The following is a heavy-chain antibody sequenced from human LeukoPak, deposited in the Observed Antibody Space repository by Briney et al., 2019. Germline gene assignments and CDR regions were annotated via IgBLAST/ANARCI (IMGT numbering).Heavy chain of an antibody. CDR3: TTEGEYYYGMDV. CDR2: IKSKTDGGTT. CDR1: GFTFSNAW. Sequence: GGSLRLSCAASGFTFSNAWMSWVRQAPGKGLEWVGRIKSKTDGGTTDYAAPVKGRYTISRDDSKNTLYLQMNSLKTEDTAVYYCTTEGEYYYGMDVWGQGTTVTVSS. V-gene: IGHV3-15*01. J-gene: IGHJ6*02.